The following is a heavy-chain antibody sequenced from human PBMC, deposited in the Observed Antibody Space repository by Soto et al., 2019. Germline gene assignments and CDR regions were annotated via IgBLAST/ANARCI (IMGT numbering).Heavy chain of an antibody. D-gene: IGHD6-19*01. CDR3: ARDKSPYSSGWHNRHFDY. J-gene: IGHJ4*02. Sequence: QVQLVESGGGVVQPGWSLRLSCAASGFTFSSYAMHWVRQAPGKGLEWVAVISYDGSNKYYADSVKGRFTISRDNFKKPLFLQMNSLRAEHTAVYYCARDKSPYSSGWHNRHFDYWGQGTLGTVSS. V-gene: IGHV3-30-3*01. CDR1: GFTFSSYA. CDR2: ISYDGSNK.